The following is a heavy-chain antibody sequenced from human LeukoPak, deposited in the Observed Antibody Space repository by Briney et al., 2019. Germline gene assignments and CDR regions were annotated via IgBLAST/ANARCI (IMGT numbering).Heavy chain of an antibody. D-gene: IGHD3-22*01. CDR3: AKDSPSRITMIVVPKGPMDV. J-gene: IGHJ6*02. CDR2: ISGSGGST. CDR1: GFTFNNYA. Sequence: GGSLRLSCAASGFTFNNYAMSWVRQAPGKGLEWVSAISGSGGSTYYADSVKGRFTISRDNSKNTLYLQMNSLRAEDTAVYYCAKDSPSRITMIVVPKGPMDVWGQGTTVTVSS. V-gene: IGHV3-23*01.